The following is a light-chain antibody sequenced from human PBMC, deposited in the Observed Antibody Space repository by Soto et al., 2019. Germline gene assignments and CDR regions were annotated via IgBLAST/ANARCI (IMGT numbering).Light chain of an antibody. Sequence: EIVLTQSPGTLSLSPGERATLSCRASQSFNSIYLAWYQQKPGQAPRLLIYGASSRATGIPDRFSGSGSWKDFTLTISTLEPEAIAWCYCIQYDSCTFGQGSK. J-gene: IGKJ1*01. CDR3: IQYDSCT. CDR2: GAS. CDR1: QSFNSIY. V-gene: IGKV3-20*01.